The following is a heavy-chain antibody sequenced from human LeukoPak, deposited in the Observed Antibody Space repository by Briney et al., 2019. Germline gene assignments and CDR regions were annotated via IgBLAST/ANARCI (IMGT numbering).Heavy chain of an antibody. Sequence: SETLSLTCTVSGGSISSYYWNWIRQPAGKGLQWIGSIYYSGSTYYNPSLKSRVTISVDTSKNQFSLKLSSVTAADTAVYYCARVGIAARQLGYWGQGTLVTVSS. CDR2: IYYSGST. J-gene: IGHJ4*02. CDR1: GGSISSYY. V-gene: IGHV4-4*07. CDR3: ARVGIAARQLGY. D-gene: IGHD6-6*01.